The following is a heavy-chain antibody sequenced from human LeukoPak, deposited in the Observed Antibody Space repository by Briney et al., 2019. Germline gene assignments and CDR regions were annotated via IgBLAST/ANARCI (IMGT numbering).Heavy chain of an antibody. J-gene: IGHJ4*02. CDR1: GFTFSNAW. V-gene: IGHV3-11*01. D-gene: IGHD3-16*01. Sequence: PGGSLGLSCAVSGFTFSNAWMSWIRQAPGKGLEWVSYISSSGSTIYYADSVKGRFTISRDNAKNSLYLQMNSLRAEDTAVYYCARARSDVWGSYYVYWGQGTLVTVSS. CDR3: ARARSDVWGSYYVY. CDR2: ISSSGSTI.